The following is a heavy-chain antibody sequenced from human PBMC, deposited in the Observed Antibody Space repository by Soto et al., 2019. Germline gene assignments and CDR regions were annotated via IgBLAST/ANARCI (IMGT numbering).Heavy chain of an antibody. D-gene: IGHD3-10*01. CDR3: ATGSGSYSFDY. Sequence: EVQLVESGGGLVQPGGSLRLSCAASGFTFSSYEMNWVRQAPGKGLEWVSYISSSGSTIYYADSVKGRFTISRDNAKNSLYLQMNSLRAEDTAVYYCATGSGSYSFDYWGQGTLVTVSS. V-gene: IGHV3-48*03. CDR1: GFTFSSYE. J-gene: IGHJ4*02. CDR2: ISSSGSTI.